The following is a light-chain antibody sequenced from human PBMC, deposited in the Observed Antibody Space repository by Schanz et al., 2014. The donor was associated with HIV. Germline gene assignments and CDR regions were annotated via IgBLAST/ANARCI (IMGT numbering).Light chain of an antibody. CDR2: GAS. Sequence: EIVLTQSPVILSLSPGERATLSCRASQSVGSDLAWYQHKPGQAPRLLIYGASTRATGIPARFSGSGSGREFTLTISSLQPDDFATYYFQHYNNYFYTFGHGTKLEIK. J-gene: IGKJ2*01. V-gene: IGKV3-15*01. CDR1: QSVGSD. CDR3: QHYNNYFYT.